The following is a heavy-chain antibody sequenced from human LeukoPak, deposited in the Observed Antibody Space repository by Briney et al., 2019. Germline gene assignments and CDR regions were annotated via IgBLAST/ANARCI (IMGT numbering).Heavy chain of an antibody. D-gene: IGHD1-26*01. J-gene: IGHJ3*02. CDR2: ISYDGSNK. CDR1: GFTFSSYA. CDR3: ARQNSEGRILAWELRARGAFDI. Sequence: GGSLRLSCAASGFTFSSYAMHWVRQAPGKGLEWVAVISYDGSNKYYADSVKGRFTISRDNSKNTLYLQMNSLRAEDTAVYYCARQNSEGRILAWELRARGAFDIWGQETMVTVSS. V-gene: IGHV3-30*04.